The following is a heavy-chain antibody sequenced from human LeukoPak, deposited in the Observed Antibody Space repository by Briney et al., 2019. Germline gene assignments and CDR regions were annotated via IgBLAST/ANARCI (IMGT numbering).Heavy chain of an antibody. CDR1: GGTFSSYT. CDR3: AIDRSETTVTTQYWYFDL. V-gene: IGHV1-69*04. CDR2: IIPILGIA. D-gene: IGHD4-17*01. J-gene: IGHJ2*01. Sequence: AASVKVSCKASGGTFSSYTISWVRQAPGQGLEWMGRIIPILGIANYAQKFQGRVTITADKSTSTAYMELSSLRSEDTAVYYCAIDRSETTVTTQYWYFDLWGRGTLVTVSS.